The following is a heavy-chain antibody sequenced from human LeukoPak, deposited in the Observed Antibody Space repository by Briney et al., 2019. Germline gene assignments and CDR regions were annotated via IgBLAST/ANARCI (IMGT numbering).Heavy chain of an antibody. D-gene: IGHD2-2*03. CDR1: GYTFTSYG. Sequence: GSVKVSCKASGYTFTSYGISWVRQAPGQGLEWMGWISAYNGNTNYAQKLQGRVTMTTDTSTSTAYTELRSLRSDDTAVYYCASGHCSSTSCYLYYYMDVWGKGTTVTVSS. CDR3: ASGHCSSTSCYLYYYMDV. V-gene: IGHV1-18*01. CDR2: ISAYNGNT. J-gene: IGHJ6*03.